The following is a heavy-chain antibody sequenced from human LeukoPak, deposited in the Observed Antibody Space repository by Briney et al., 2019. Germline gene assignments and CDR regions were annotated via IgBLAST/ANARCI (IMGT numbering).Heavy chain of an antibody. CDR3: ARGVQHYYYYMDV. D-gene: IGHD5/OR15-5a*01. CDR2: ISAYNGYT. V-gene: IGHV1-18*01. J-gene: IGHJ6*03. Sequence: SVKVSCKASGYTFTGHYIHWVRQAPGQGLEWMGGISAYNGYTHYARKLQGRVTMTTDASTSTAYMELRSLRSDDTAVYYCARGVQHYYYYMDVWGKGTTVTISS. CDR1: GYTFTGHY.